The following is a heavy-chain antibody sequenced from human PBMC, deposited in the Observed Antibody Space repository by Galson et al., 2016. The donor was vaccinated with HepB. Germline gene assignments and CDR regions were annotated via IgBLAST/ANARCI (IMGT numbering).Heavy chain of an antibody. CDR3: AHSSGWTIDF. Sequence: PALVKPTQTLTLTCSFSGFSLSTSGVCVSWIRQPPGKALEWLALIDWDDDKEYSPSLRSRLTITKDTSKNQVVLIMTNMDPEDTGTYYCAHSSGWTIDFWGHGTLVTVTS. CDR2: IDWDDDK. D-gene: IGHD6-19*01. V-gene: IGHV2-5*08. J-gene: IGHJ4*01. CDR1: GFSLSTSGVC.